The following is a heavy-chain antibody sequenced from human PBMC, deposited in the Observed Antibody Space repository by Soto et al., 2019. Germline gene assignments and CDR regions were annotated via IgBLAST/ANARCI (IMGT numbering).Heavy chain of an antibody. CDR1: GFTFSSYS. Sequence: GSLRLSCAASGFTFSSYSMNWVRQASGKGLEWVSSISSSSSYIYYADSVKGRFTISRDNAKNSLYLQMNSLRAEDTAVYYCASLTYYYDSSGSYWGQGTLVTAPQ. V-gene: IGHV3-21*01. D-gene: IGHD3-22*01. J-gene: IGHJ4*02. CDR2: ISSSSSYI. CDR3: ASLTYYYDSSGSY.